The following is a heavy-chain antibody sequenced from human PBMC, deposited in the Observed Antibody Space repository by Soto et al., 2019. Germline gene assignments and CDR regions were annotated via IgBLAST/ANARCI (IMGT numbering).Heavy chain of an antibody. CDR1: GYSFTSYW. CDR2: IDPSDSYT. J-gene: IGHJ4*02. V-gene: IGHV5-10-1*01. Sequence: VESLKISFKGSGYSFTSYWISWVRQMPGKGLEWMGRIDPSDSYTNYSPSFQGHVTISADKSISTAYLQWSSLKASDTAMYYCARRRGSSSDDYWGQGTLVTVSS. CDR3: ARRRGSSSDDY. D-gene: IGHD6-6*01.